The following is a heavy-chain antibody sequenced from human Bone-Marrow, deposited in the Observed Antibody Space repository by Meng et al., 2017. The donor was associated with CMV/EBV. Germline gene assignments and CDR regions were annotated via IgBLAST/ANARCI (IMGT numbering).Heavy chain of an antibody. CDR1: GGTFSSYA. CDR2: IIPILGIA. D-gene: IGHD5-24*01. CDR3: ASVATIYDAFDI. V-gene: IGHV1-69*10. Sequence: SVKVSCKASGGTFSSYAISWVRQAPGQGLEWMGGIIPILGIANYAQKFQGRVTITTDESTSTAYMELSSLRSEDTAVYYCASVATIYDAFDIWGQGTMGTVSS. J-gene: IGHJ3*02.